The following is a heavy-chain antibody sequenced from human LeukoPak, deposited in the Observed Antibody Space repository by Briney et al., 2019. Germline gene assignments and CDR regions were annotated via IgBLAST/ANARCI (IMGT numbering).Heavy chain of an antibody. V-gene: IGHV1-69*04. CDR3: ARAPWALVWGVSPVAY. J-gene: IGHJ4*02. CDR2: IIPILGIA. CDR1: GGTFSSYA. D-gene: IGHD3-10*01. Sequence: ASVKVSCKASGGTFSSYAISWVRHAPGQGLEWMGRIIPILGIANYAQKFQGRVTITADKSTTTAYMELSILRSEDTAVYYSARAPWALVWGVSPVAYWGQGTLVTVSS.